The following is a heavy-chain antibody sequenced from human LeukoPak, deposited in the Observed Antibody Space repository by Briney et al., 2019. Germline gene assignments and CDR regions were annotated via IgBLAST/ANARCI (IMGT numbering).Heavy chain of an antibody. Sequence: ASVKVSCKASGYTFTGYYMHWVRQAPGQGLEWMGWISPNSGGTNYAHKFQGRVTMTRDTSISTAYMELSRLRSDDTAVYYCARDSGIVLTTYGVGSLYMDVWGKGTTVTVSS. V-gene: IGHV1-2*02. CDR3: ARDSGIVLTTYGVGSLYMDV. J-gene: IGHJ6*03. CDR2: ISPNSGGT. CDR1: GYTFTGYY. D-gene: IGHD2-8*01.